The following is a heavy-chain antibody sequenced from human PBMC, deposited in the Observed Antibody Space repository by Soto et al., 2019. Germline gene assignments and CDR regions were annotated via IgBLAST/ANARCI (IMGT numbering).Heavy chain of an antibody. CDR3: ARDLAARPYYYYGMDV. Sequence: SVKVSCKASGGTFSSYAISWVRQAPGQGLEWMGGIIPIFGTANYAQKFQGRVTITADKSTSTAYMELSSLRSEDTAVYYCARDLAARPYYYYGMDVWGQGTTVTVSS. J-gene: IGHJ6*02. V-gene: IGHV1-69*06. D-gene: IGHD6-6*01. CDR2: IIPIFGTA. CDR1: GGTFSSYA.